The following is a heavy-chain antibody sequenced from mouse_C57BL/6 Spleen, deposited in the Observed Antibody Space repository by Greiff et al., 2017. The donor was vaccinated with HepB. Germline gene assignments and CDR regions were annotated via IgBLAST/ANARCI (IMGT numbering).Heavy chain of an antibody. J-gene: IGHJ1*03. CDR2: IWRGGST. Sequence: VQLKESGPGLVQPSQSLSITCTVSGFSLTSYGVHWVRQSPGKGLEWLGVIWRGGSTDYNAAFMSRLSITKDNSKSQVFFKMNSLQADDTAIYYCAKNEDYDHWYFDVWGTGTTVTVSS. D-gene: IGHD2-4*01. V-gene: IGHV2-5*01. CDR1: GFSLTSYG. CDR3: AKNEDYDHWYFDV.